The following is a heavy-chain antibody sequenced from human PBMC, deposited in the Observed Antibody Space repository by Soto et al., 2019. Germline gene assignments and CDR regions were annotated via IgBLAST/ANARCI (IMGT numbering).Heavy chain of an antibody. CDR1: GYTFTSYG. J-gene: IGHJ6*02. CDR3: AIGDYGVNYYYYGMDV. D-gene: IGHD4-17*01. CDR2: ISAYNGNT. V-gene: IGHV1-18*01. Sequence: QVQLVQSGAEVKKPGASVKVSCKASGYTFTSYGISWVRQAPGQGLEWMGWISAYNGNTNYAQKLQGRVTMPTDTSTSTAYMERRSLRSDDTAVYYCAIGDYGVNYYYYGMDVWGQGTTVTVSS.